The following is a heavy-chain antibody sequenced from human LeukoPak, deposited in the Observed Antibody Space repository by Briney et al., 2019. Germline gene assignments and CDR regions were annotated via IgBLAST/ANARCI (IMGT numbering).Heavy chain of an antibody. V-gene: IGHV3-30-3*01. CDR3: ARDQSPGGFDY. CDR2: ISYDGSNK. D-gene: IGHD3-10*01. CDR1: GFTFSSYA. Sequence: GRSLRLSCAASGFTFSSYAMHWVRQAPGKGLEWVAVISYDGSNKYYADSVKGRFTISRDNSKNTLYLHMNSLRAEDTAVYYCARDQSPGGFDYWGQGTLVTVSS. J-gene: IGHJ4*02.